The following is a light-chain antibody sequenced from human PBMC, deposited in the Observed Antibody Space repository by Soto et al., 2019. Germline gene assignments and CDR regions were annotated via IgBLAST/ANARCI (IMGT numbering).Light chain of an antibody. J-gene: IGKJ2*03. CDR1: QDVSSY. CDR2: AAS. V-gene: IGKV1-39*01. CDR3: QQTYKTPYS. Sequence: DIQLTQSPSPLSASVGDRVYITCRTSQDVSSYLNWYQQKPGKAPYLLIYAASSLQSGVPSRFSGSGSGTDFTLTVSSLQPEDFAVYYCQQTYKTPYSFGQGTKLEIK.